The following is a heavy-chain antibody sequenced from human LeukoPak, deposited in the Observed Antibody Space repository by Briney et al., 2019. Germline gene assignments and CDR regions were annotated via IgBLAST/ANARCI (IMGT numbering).Heavy chain of an antibody. D-gene: IGHD6-19*01. CDR3: ARGASSGWYSYYYMDV. CDR2: IYHSGST. Sequence: SETLSLTCAVSGASISSSNWWSWVRQPPGKGLEWIGEIYHSGSTNYNPSLKGRVTISVDKSKNQFSLKLNSVTAADTAVYYCARGASSGWYSYYYMDVWGKGTTVTVSS. V-gene: IGHV4-4*02. J-gene: IGHJ6*03. CDR1: GASISSSNW.